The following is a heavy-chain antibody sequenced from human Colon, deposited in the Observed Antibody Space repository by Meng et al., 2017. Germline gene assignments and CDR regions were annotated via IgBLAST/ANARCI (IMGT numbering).Heavy chain of an antibody. Sequence: QVTLQGSGPGLVRPSETLSLNWTVSGGSVSSGSYYWSWIRQPPGKGLEWIGYIYYSGSTNYNPSLKSRVTISVDTSKNQFSLKLSSVTAADTAVYYCARGASDYDFDYWGQGTLVTVSS. CDR1: GGSVSSGSYY. D-gene: IGHD3-22*01. J-gene: IGHJ4*02. V-gene: IGHV4-61*01. CDR2: IYYSGST. CDR3: ARGASDYDFDY.